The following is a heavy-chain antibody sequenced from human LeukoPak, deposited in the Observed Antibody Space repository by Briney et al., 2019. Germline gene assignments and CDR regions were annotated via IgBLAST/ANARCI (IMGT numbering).Heavy chain of an antibody. J-gene: IGHJ4*02. CDR2: IWYDGSNK. D-gene: IGHD3-10*01. Sequence: GGSLRLSCAASGFTFSSYGMHWVRQAPGKGLEWVAVIWYDGSNKYYADSVKGRFTISRDNSKDTLYLQMNSLRAEDTAVYYCARASYGSYFDYWGQGTLVTVSS. CDR1: GFTFSSYG. CDR3: ARASYGSYFDY. V-gene: IGHV3-33*01.